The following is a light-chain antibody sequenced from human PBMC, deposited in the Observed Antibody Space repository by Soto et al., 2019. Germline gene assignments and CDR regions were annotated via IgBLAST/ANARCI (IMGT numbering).Light chain of an antibody. Sequence: SNSPVAVSLTKRERATLSCRASQSVTSYLAWYQQTPGQAPRLLISDASNRATGIPARFSGSGSGTDFTLTISFLEPEDFAVYYCQERSYRPRTFGQGTKVDI. J-gene: IGKJ1*01. CDR3: QERSYRPRT. CDR1: QSVTSY. CDR2: DAS. V-gene: IGKV3-11*01.